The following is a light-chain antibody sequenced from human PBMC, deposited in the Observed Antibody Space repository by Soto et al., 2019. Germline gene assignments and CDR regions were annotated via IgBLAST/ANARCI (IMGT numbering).Light chain of an antibody. V-gene: IGKV3-20*01. J-gene: IGKJ4*01. CDR1: QSVSSSY. CDR3: QQYGSSPLT. Sequence: EIVLTQSPGTLSLSPEERATLSCRASQSVSSSYLAWYQQKPGLAPRLLIYGASSRATGIPDRFSGSGSGTDFTLTISRLEPEDFAVYYCQQYGSSPLTFGGGTKVDIK. CDR2: GAS.